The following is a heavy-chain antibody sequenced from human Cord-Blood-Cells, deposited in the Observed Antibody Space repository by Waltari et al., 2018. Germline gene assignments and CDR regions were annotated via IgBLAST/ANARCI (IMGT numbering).Heavy chain of an antibody. J-gene: IGHJ4*02. V-gene: IGHV4-38-2*01. CDR3: ARVGIAARHYFDY. CDR1: GYSISSGYY. D-gene: IGHD6-6*01. Sequence: QVQLQESGPGLVKPSETLSLTCAVSGYSISSGYYWGWIRQPPGQGLEWIGSIYHSGSTYYNPSLKSRVTISVDTSKNQFSLKLSSVTAADTAVYYCARVGIAARHYFDYWGQGTLVTVSS. CDR2: IYHSGST.